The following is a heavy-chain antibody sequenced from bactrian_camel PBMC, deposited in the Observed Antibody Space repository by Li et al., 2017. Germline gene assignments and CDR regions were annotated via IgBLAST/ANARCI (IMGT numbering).Heavy chain of an antibody. D-gene: IGHD6*01. J-gene: IGHJ4*01. CDR2: IQTDGTT. V-gene: IGHV3S53*01. Sequence: VQLVESGGGSVQTGGSLRLSCAASGYFYSTYCMGWFRQAPGKEREGVATIQTDGTTSYADSVKGRFTISKDNAKNTVYLQMTSLEPEDTGMYYCAARTTGSSWLGLVEGAYKYWGQGTQVTVS. CDR1: GYFYSTYC. CDR3: AARTTGSSWLGLVEGAYKY.